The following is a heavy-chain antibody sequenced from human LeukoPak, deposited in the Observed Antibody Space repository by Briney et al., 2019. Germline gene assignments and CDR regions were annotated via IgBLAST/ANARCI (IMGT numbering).Heavy chain of an antibody. J-gene: IGHJ4*02. CDR1: GFTFGDLG. D-gene: IGHD1-14*01. CDR2: IRRTAYGGAA. V-gene: IGHV3-49*04. Sequence: PGGSLRLPCAASGFTFGDLGISWVRQAAGKGLEWVAFIRRTAYGGAAEYAASVKGRFFLSRDDSKSVVHLQMNSLKTDDTAIYYCTRTGLVDFDYWGQGSRVTVSP. CDR3: TRTGLVDFDY.